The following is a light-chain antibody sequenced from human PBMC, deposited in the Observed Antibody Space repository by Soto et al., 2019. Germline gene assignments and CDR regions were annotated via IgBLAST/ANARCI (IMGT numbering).Light chain of an antibody. J-gene: IGLJ2*01. V-gene: IGLV2-11*01. CDR1: SSDVGGYNY. CDR2: NVS. Sequence: QSALTQPRSVSGSPGQSVTISCTGSSSDVGGYNYVSWYQQHPGTAPKLMIHNVSKRHSGVTDRFSGSKSGNTASLTISGLQAEDEADYYCFSYAGRNSYVVFGGGTKLTVL. CDR3: FSYAGRNSYVV.